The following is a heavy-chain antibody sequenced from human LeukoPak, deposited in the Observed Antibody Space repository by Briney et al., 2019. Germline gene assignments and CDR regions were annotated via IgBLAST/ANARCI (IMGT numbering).Heavy chain of an antibody. CDR1: GGSISSSSYY. D-gene: IGHD3-9*01. CDR2: IYYSGST. Sequence: SETLSLTCTVSGGSISSSSYYWGWIRQPPGKGLEWIGSIYYSGSTYYNPSLKSRVTISVDTSKNQFSLKLSSVTAADTAVYYCARVDILTGFPNDYWGQGTLVTVSS. CDR3: ARVDILTGFPNDY. J-gene: IGHJ4*02. V-gene: IGHV4-39*07.